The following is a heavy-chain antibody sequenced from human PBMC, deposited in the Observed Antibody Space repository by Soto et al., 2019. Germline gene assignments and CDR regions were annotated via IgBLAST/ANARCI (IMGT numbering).Heavy chain of an antibody. CDR2: LHHSGSN. Sequence: QVPLPQPGPELVKPSGTLSLSCAVYGASISTSIWWCLVRQSPGQGLEWIGELHHSGSNNYKRSPTSRVTISIDKSKNPVSLSLASVPAADTAVYYCARATAVADAIVYGLDVWGQGTEVTVAS. D-gene: IGHD2-21*02. CDR3: ARATAVADAIVYGLDV. V-gene: IGHV4-4*02. CDR1: GASISTSIW. J-gene: IGHJ6*02.